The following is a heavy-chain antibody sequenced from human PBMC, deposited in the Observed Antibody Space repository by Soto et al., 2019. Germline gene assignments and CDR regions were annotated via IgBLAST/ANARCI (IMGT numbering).Heavy chain of an antibody. CDR2: ISYDGNVK. D-gene: IGHD3-10*01. J-gene: IGHJ6*02. Sequence: GGSLRLSCAASGFSFSSHGMQWVRHAPGKGLEWVAVISYDGNVKYYTDSVKGRFTISRDNSQSTLFLQMDSLRPEDAAVYYCAKDLKVSGGFHGSLNYYYGMDVWGQGTTVTVSS. CDR3: AKDLKVSGGFHGSLNYYYGMDV. CDR1: GFSFSSHG. V-gene: IGHV3-30*18.